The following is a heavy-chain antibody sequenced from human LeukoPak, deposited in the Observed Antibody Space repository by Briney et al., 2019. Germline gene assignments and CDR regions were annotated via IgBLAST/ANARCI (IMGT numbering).Heavy chain of an antibody. J-gene: IGHJ4*02. Sequence: SETLSLTCAVYGGSFSGYYWSWIRQPPGKGLEWFGEINHSGSTNYNPSLKSRVTISVDTSKNQFSLKLSSVTAADTAVYYCARIASRDGYSPFDYWGQGTLVTVSS. CDR3: ARIASRDGYSPFDY. D-gene: IGHD5-24*01. CDR2: INHSGST. V-gene: IGHV4-34*01. CDR1: GGSFSGYY.